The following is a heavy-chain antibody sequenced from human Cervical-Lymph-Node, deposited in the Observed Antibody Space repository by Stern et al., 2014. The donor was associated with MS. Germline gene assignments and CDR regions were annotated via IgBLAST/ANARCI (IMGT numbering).Heavy chain of an antibody. CDR1: GYSFTSYW. CDR3: ARLSSSGYYGGYFDY. D-gene: IGHD3-22*01. CDR2: IYPGDSDT. Sequence: EVQLVESGAEVKKPGASLKISCKGSGYSFTSYWIGWVRQMPGKGLEWMGIIYPGDSDTSYSPSFQGQVTISADKSISTAYLQWSSLKASDTAMYYCARLSSSGYYGGYFDYWGQGTLGTVSS. J-gene: IGHJ4*02. V-gene: IGHV5-51*03.